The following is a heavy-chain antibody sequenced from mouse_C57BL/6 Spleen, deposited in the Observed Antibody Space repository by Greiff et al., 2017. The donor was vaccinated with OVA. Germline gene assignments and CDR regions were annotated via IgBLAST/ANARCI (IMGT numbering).Heavy chain of an antibody. CDR3: ARGVRDYGSSSYYFDY. CDR1: GYAFSSSW. Sequence: VQLQESGPELVKPGASVKISCKASGYAFSSSWMNWVKQRPGKGLEWIGRIYPGDGDTNYNGTFKGKATLTADKSSITAYMQLSSLTSEDSAVYFCARGVRDYGSSSYYFDYWGQGTTLTVSS. J-gene: IGHJ2*01. CDR2: IYPGDGDT. D-gene: IGHD1-1*01. V-gene: IGHV1-82*01.